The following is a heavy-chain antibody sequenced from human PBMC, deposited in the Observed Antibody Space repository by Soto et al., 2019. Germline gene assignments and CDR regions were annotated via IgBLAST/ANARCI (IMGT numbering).Heavy chain of an antibody. D-gene: IGHD6-13*01. CDR1: GYTFTSYW. V-gene: IGHV5-51*01. Sequence: GESLKISCEGSGYTFTSYWIAWVRQMPGKGLEWMGIIFPGDSDTRYNPSFQGQVTISADKSIRTAYLQWSSLKASDTALYYCARRAYSTEDLDDWGQGTLVTVSS. CDR2: IFPGDSDT. CDR3: ARRAYSTEDLDD. J-gene: IGHJ4*02.